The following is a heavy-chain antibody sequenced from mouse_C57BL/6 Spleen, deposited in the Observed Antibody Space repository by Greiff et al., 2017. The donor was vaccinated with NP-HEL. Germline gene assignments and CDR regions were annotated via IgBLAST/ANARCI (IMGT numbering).Heavy chain of an antibody. V-gene: IGHV5-4*01. J-gene: IGHJ2*01. CDR1: GFTFSSYA. CDR3: ARDWTGTGN. D-gene: IGHD4-1*01. Sequence: EVQRVESGGGLVKPGGSLKLSCAASGFTFSSYAMSWVRQTPEKRLEWVATISDGGSYTYYPDNVKGRFTISRDNAKNNLYLQMSHLKSEDTAMYYCARDWTGTGNWGQGTTLTVSS. CDR2: ISDGGSYT.